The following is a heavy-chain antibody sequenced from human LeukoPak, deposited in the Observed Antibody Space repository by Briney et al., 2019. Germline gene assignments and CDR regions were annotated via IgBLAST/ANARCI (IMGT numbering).Heavy chain of an antibody. V-gene: IGHV4-4*07. CDR2: FYARGNT. D-gene: IGHD1-26*01. CDR3: ARDYGSYEPEYFQH. Sequence: SETLSLTCNVSGGSISNYYWSWIRQPAGKGLEWIGRFYARGNTNYNPSLKSRVTMSVDTSKNQLSLKLSSVTAADTAVYYCARDYGSYEPEYFQHWGQGTLVTVSS. J-gene: IGHJ1*01. CDR1: GGSISNYY.